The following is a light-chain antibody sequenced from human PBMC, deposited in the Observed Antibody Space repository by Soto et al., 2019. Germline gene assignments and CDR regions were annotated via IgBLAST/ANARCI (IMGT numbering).Light chain of an antibody. CDR2: DAS. V-gene: IGKV3-15*01. J-gene: IGKJ2*01. CDR3: QQYNHWPLYT. Sequence: EVVMTQSPATLSVSPGERATLSCRASQSVSRNLAWYQQRPGRAPRLLIYDASTRATNIPTRFSGSGPGTEFTLTISSLQSEDVAVYYCQQYNHWPLYTFGQGTKLEIK. CDR1: QSVSRN.